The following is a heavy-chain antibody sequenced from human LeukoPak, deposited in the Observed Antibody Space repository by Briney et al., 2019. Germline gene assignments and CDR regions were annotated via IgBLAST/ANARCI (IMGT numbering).Heavy chain of an antibody. CDR1: GVSISPYY. CDR3: VRLSAAVHLGAFDL. Sequence: SETLSLTCAVSGVSISPYYWAWIRQPPGKGLEWIGYIHTSGSNNQYPSLKSRVTISVDKSKNHFSLRLASVTAADTAVYYCVRLSAAVHLGAFDLWGQGTMVTVSS. CDR2: IHTSGSN. J-gene: IGHJ3*01. V-gene: IGHV4-4*09. D-gene: IGHD3-3*01.